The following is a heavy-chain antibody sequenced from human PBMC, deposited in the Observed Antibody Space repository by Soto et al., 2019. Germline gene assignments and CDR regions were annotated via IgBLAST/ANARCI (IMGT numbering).Heavy chain of an antibody. CDR3: AKDNCISTSCYRLYNWFDP. CDR1: GFTVSSNY. J-gene: IGHJ5*02. D-gene: IGHD2-2*01. Sequence: GGSLRLSCAPSGFTVSSNYMSWVRQAPGKGLEWVSVLYSDGQTYYADSVRGRFTISRDNSKNTLYLQMNNLRAEDTAVYYCAKDNCISTSCYRLYNWFDPWGQGTLVTVSS. V-gene: IGHV3-66*02. CDR2: LYSDGQT.